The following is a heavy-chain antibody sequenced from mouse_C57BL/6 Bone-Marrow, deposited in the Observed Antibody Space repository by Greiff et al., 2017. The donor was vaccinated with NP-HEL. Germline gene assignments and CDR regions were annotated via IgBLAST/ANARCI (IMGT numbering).Heavy chain of an antibody. CDR3: ARYWDYIDY. CDR2: IRNTANGYTT. D-gene: IGHD4-1*01. CDR1: GFTFTDYY. V-gene: IGHV7-3*01. J-gene: IGHJ2*01. Sequence: EVKLVESGGGLVQPGGSLSLSCAASGFTFTDYYMSWVRQPPGKALEWLGFIRNTANGYTTEYSASVKGRFTISRDNSQSILYLQMNALRAEDSATYDCARYWDYIDYWGQGTTLTGSS.